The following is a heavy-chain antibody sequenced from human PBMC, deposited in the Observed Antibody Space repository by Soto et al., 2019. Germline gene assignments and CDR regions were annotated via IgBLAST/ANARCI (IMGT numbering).Heavy chain of an antibody. Sequence: LRLSCAASGFTFSSYAMSWVRQAPGKGLEWVSAISGSGSSTYYADSVKGRFTISRDNSKNTLYLQMISLRAEDTAVYYCSKPVHRSTDYYYYGMDVWGQGTTVTVSS. V-gene: IGHV3-23*01. CDR3: SKPVHRSTDYYYYGMDV. D-gene: IGHD1-1*01. CDR2: ISGSGSST. CDR1: GFTFSSYA. J-gene: IGHJ6*02.